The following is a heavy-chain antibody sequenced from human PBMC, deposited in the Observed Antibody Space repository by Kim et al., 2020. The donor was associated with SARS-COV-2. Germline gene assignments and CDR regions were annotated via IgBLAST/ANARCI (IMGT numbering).Heavy chain of an antibody. CDR3: ARGPSTHYFDY. CDR2: INHSGST. Sequence: SETLSLTCAVYGGSFSGYYWSWIRQPPGKGLEWIGEINHSGSTNYNPSLKSRVTISVDTSKNQFSLKLSSVTAADTAVYYCARGPSTHYFDYWGQGTLVTVSS. J-gene: IGHJ4*02. V-gene: IGHV4-34*01. CDR1: GGSFSGYY.